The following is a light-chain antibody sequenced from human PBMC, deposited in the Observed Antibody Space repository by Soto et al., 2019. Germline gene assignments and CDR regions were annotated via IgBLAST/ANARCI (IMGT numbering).Light chain of an antibody. CDR1: QRINSW. CDR2: AAS. Sequence: DIQMTQSPSSVSGSVGVRVTITCRSSQRINSWLAWYQQRPGKAPKLLIYAASSLQSGVPSRFSGSGFGTDFTLTISSLQPEDIATYYCQLATSLPPWTFGQGTKVDIK. J-gene: IGKJ1*01. V-gene: IGKV1-12*01. CDR3: QLATSLPPWT.